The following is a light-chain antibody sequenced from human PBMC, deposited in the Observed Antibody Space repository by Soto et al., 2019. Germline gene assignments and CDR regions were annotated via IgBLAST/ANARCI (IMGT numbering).Light chain of an antibody. CDR1: QSVSSN. J-gene: IGKJ1*01. Sequence: IVMSQSPATLSVSTGERATLSCRASQSVSSNLAWYQQKPGQAPRLLIYGASTRATGIPARFSGSGSGTEFTLTISSLQSEDFAVYYCQQYNNWPPWTFGQGTNVDI. CDR2: GAS. V-gene: IGKV3-15*01. CDR3: QQYNNWPPWT.